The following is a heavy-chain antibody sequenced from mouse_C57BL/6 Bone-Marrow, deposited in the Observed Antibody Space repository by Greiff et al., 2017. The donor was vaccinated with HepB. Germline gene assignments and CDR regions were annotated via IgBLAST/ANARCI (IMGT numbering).Heavy chain of an antibody. CDR1: GYSITSGYY. J-gene: IGHJ2*01. V-gene: IGHV3-6*01. CDR2: ISYDGSN. Sequence: EVQLQESGPGLVKPSQSLSLTCSVTGYSITSGYYWNWIRQFPGNKLEWMGYISYDGSNNYNPSLKNRISITRDTSKNQFFLKLNSVTTEDTATYYCARDPLYYDFDYWGQGTTLTVSS. D-gene: IGHD1-1*01. CDR3: ARDPLYYDFDY.